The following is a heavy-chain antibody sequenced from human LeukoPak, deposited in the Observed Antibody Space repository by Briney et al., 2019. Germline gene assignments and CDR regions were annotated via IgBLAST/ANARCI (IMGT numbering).Heavy chain of an antibody. CDR1: GGTFSSYA. CDR2: IIPILGIA. CDR3: ARGGGGSQEYYYYYYGMDV. J-gene: IGHJ6*02. D-gene: IGHD2/OR15-2a*01. V-gene: IGHV1-69*04. Sequence: SVKVSCTASGGTFSSYAISWVRQAPGQGLEWMGRIIPILGIANYAQKFQGRVTITADKSTSTAYMELSSLRSEDTAVYYCARGGGGSQEYYYYYYGMDVWGQGTTVTVSS.